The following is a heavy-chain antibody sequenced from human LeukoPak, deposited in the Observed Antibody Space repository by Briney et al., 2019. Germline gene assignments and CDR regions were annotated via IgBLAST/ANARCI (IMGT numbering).Heavy chain of an antibody. CDR3: AKDSDYYYYMDV. V-gene: IGHV3-23*01. CDR2: ISGSGGST. J-gene: IGHJ6*03. CDR1: GCTFSSYA. Sequence: TGGSLRLSCAASGCTFSSYAMSWVRQAPGKGLEWVSAISGSGGSTYYADSVKGRFTISRDNSKNTLYLQMNSLRAEDTAVYYCAKDSDYYYYMDVWGTGTTVTVSS.